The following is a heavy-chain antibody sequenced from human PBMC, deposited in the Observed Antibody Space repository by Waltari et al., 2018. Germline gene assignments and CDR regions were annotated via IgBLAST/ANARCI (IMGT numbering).Heavy chain of an antibody. Sequence: QLVESGGALVQTGGSLRVSCAAAGFTFSSCIMHWVRQAPGKGLEWVSYISSGSNTIYYADSVKGRFTISRDNAKNSLYLQMNSLRAEDTAVYYCARGALLWFGELREDFDYWGQGTLVTVSS. CDR2: ISSGSNTI. D-gene: IGHD3-10*01. V-gene: IGHV3-48*04. CDR3: ARGALLWFGELREDFDY. J-gene: IGHJ4*02. CDR1: GFTFSSCI.